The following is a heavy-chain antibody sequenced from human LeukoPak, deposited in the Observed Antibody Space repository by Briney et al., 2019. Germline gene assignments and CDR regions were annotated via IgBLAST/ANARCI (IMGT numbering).Heavy chain of an antibody. Sequence: AGGSLRLSCTAPGFTFGDYAMSWVRQAPGKGLEWVGFIISKAYGGTTDHAASVKGRFSISRDDSKSIVYLQMNSLQTEDTAVYYCTRARRPYYDSSYYFDYWAQGTLVTVSS. J-gene: IGHJ4*02. D-gene: IGHD3-3*01. V-gene: IGHV3-49*04. CDR3: TRARRPYYDSSYYFDY. CDR2: IISKAYGGTT. CDR1: GFTFGDYA.